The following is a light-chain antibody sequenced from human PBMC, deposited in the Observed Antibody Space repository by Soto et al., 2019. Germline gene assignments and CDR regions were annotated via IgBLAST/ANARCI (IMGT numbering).Light chain of an antibody. V-gene: IGKV1-39*01. CDR2: TAS. CDR3: QQSYSTPRT. CDR1: QSIVSY. Sequence: IQMTQSPSSLSVSVGDRVTITCRASQSIVSYLNWYQQKLWKAPKLLIYTASNLQRRVPSRLSGSGSGTAFTFTISNLQPEDFATYYCQQSYSTPRTFGKGTKLEIK. J-gene: IGKJ2*01.